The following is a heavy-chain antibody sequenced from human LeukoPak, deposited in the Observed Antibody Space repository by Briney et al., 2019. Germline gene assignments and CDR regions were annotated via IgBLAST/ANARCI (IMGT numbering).Heavy chain of an antibody. J-gene: IGHJ4*02. CDR1: GFSFSYYV. Sequence: GRSLRLSCAASGFSFSYYVMHWVRQAPGKVLEGVAGIPYDGSNRYFADSVKGRFTISRDNSKNTLYLQMNSLRAEDTAVYFCARAEFSSSWFHFDHWGQGTLVTVSS. V-gene: IGHV3-30*04. CDR3: ARAEFSSSWFHFDH. D-gene: IGHD6-13*01. CDR2: IPYDGSNR.